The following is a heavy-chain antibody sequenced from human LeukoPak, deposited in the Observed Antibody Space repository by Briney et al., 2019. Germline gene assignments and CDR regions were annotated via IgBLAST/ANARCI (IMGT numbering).Heavy chain of an antibody. CDR3: ARVPSGYYGDYLDY. V-gene: IGHV1-18*04. D-gene: IGHD4-17*01. J-gene: IGHJ4*02. Sequence: ASVKVSCKASGYTFTMYYIHWVRQAPGQGLEWMGWISAYNGNTNYAEKLQGRVTMTTDTSTSTAYMELRSLRFDDTAVYYCARVPSGYYGDYLDYWGQGTLVTVSS. CDR2: ISAYNGNT. CDR1: GYTFTMYY.